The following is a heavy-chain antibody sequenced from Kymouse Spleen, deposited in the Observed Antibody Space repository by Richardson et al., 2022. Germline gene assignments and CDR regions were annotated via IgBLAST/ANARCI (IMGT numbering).Heavy chain of an antibody. Sequence: EVQLVESGGGLVQPGGSLRLSCAASGFTFSSYDMHWVRQATGKGLEWVSAIGTAGDTYYPGSVKGRFTISRENAKNSLYLQMNSLRAGDTAVYYCARRDDYSAFDIWGQGTMVTVSS. D-gene: IGHD4-11,IGHD4-11*01. CDR1: GFTFSSYD. CDR2: IGTAGDT. J-gene: IGHJ3*02. CDR3: ARRDDYSAFDI. V-gene: IGHV3-13*01.